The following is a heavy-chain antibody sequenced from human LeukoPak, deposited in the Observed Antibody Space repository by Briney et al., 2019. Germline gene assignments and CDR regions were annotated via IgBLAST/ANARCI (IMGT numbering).Heavy chain of an antibody. J-gene: IGHJ4*02. CDR1: GYTFTGYY. D-gene: IGHD1-26*01. CDR2: INPNSGGT. V-gene: IGHV1-2*02. Sequence: ASVKVSCKASGYTFTGYYMHWVRQAPGQGLEWMGWINPNSGGTNYAQKFQGRVTMTRDTSISTAYMELSRLRSEDTAVYYCARNPIVGATKYYFDYWGQGTLVTVSS. CDR3: ARNPIVGATKYYFDY.